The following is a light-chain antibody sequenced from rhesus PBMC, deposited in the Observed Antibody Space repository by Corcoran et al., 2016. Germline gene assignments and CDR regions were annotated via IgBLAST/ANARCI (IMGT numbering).Light chain of an antibody. J-gene: IGKJ3*01. CDR2: DAS. CDR3: LQHDSFPFT. CDR1: QGISSS. V-gene: IGKV1-28*03. Sequence: DIQMTQSPSSLSASVGDTVTITCRASQGISSSLNWFQLKPGKALRLLIYDASRLESGVPSRFSGSGSGTVFTRTISRLQPEDFAAYYCLQHDSFPFTFGPGTTLDIK.